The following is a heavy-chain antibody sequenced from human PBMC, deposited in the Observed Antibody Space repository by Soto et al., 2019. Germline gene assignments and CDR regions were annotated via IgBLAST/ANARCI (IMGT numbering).Heavy chain of an antibody. J-gene: IGHJ3*02. CDR1: GYTFTSYA. CDR2: INAGNGNT. V-gene: IGHV1-3*01. CDR3: ARDYRSSPIADAFDI. D-gene: IGHD6-13*01. Sequence: ASVKVSCKASGYTFTSYAMHWVRQAPGQRLEWMGWINAGNGNTKYSQKFQGRVTITRDTSASTAYMELSSLRSEDTAVYYCARDYRSSPIADAFDIWGQGTMVTVSS.